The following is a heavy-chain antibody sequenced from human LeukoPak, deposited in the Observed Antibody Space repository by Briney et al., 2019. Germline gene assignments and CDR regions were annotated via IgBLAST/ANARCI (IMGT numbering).Heavy chain of an antibody. J-gene: IGHJ4*02. D-gene: IGHD3-22*01. V-gene: IGHV4-59*08. Sequence: SETLSLTCTVPGGSISSYYWSWIRQPPGKGLEWIGYIYYSGSTNYNPSLKSRVTISVDTSKNQFSLKLTSVTAADTAVYYCTRQFKDYYDSGGYYSWGQGTLVTVSS. CDR3: TRQFKDYYDSGGYYS. CDR2: IYYSGST. CDR1: GGSISSYY.